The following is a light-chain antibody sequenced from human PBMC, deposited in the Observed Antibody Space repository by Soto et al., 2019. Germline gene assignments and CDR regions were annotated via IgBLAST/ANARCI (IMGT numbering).Light chain of an antibody. CDR3: LYYNISPET. CDR2: TAS. Sequence: DIQMTLAQCNLSESVGDRVTITCRASQDISNLLAWYQQKPGKVPKVLIYTASTLAWGVPSRFSGSGSGTEFTLTVVCLQPEDIATYYWLYYNISPETFGQGTKVDIK. J-gene: IGKJ1*01. V-gene: IGKV1-27*01. CDR1: QDISNL.